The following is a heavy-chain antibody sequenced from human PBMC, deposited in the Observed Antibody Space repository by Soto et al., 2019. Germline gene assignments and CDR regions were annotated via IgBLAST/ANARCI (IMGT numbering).Heavy chain of an antibody. CDR1: GFTFSSYG. CDR3: AKDGVDIVVVPAAMLFSSNGMDV. CDR2: ISYDGSNK. D-gene: IGHD2-2*01. V-gene: IGHV3-30*18. J-gene: IGHJ6*02. Sequence: GGSLRLSCAASGFTFSSYGMHWVRQAPGKGLEWVAVISYDGSNKYYADSVKGRFTISRDNSKNTLYLQMNSLRAEDTAVYYCAKDGVDIVVVPAAMLFSSNGMDVWGQGTTVTVSS.